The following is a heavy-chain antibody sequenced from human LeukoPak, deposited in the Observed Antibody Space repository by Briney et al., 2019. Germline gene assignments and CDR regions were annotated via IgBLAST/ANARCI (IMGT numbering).Heavy chain of an antibody. CDR1: GVSISSSNSY. J-gene: IGHJ4*02. D-gene: IGHD3/OR15-3a*01. CDR2: IYYSGNT. Sequence: SKTLSLTCTVSGVSISSSNSYWGWIRQPPGKGLEWIGSIYYSGNTYYNASLKSQVSISIDTSKNQFSLRLTSVTAADTAVYYCARQTGSGLFILPGGQGTLVTVSS. CDR3: ARQTGSGLFILP. V-gene: IGHV4-39*01.